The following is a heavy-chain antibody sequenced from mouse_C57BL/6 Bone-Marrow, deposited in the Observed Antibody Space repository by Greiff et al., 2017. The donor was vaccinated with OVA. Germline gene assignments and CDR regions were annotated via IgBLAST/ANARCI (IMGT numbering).Heavy chain of an antibody. CDR2: IEPETGGT. CDR1: GYTFTDYE. D-gene: IGHD2-5*01. V-gene: IGHV1-15*01. J-gene: IGHJ4*01. CDR3: TRGYSNYYAMDY. Sequence: QVQLQQSGAELVRPADSVSLTCKASGYTFTDYEMHWVKQTSVHGLEWIGAIEPETGGTAYNQKLKGKAILTADKSSSTSYMELRSLTYEVSAVDYCTRGYSNYYAMDYWGQGTSVTVSS.